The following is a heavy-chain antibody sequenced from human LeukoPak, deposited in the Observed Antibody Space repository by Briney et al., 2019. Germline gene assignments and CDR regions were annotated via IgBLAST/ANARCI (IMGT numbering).Heavy chain of an antibody. CDR3: ARDRLRLGYERTNWFDP. J-gene: IGHJ5*02. CDR1: GYTLTELS. CDR2: INPNSGGT. Sequence: ASVKVSCKVSGYTLTELSMHWVRQAPGKGLEWMGWINPNSGGTNYAQKFQGRVTMTRDTSISTVYMELSRLRSDDTAVYYCARDRLRLGYERTNWFDPWAREPWSPSPQ. V-gene: IGHV1-2*02. D-gene: IGHD2-15*01.